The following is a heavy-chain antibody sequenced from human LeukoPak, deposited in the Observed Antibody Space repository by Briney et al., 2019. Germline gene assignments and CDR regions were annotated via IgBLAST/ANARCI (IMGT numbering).Heavy chain of an antibody. CDR3: AKVRNSGYGSDAFDI. Sequence: GGSLRLSCAASGFTFSSYAMHWVRQAPGKGLEWVAVISYDGSNKYYADSVKGRFTISRDNSKNTLYLQMNSLRAEDTAMYYCAKVRNSGYGSDAFDIWGQGTMVTVSS. CDR1: GFTFSSYA. D-gene: IGHD5-12*01. CDR2: ISYDGSNK. J-gene: IGHJ3*02. V-gene: IGHV3-30-3*01.